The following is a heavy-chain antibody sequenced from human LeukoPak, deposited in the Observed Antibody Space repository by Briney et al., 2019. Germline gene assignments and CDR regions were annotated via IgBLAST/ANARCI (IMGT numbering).Heavy chain of an antibody. J-gene: IGHJ4*02. CDR1: GGSISSYY. D-gene: IGHD4-23*01. CDR2: IYYSGST. CDR3: ASTVATLGRYFDY. Sequence: SETLSLTCTVSGGSISSYYWSWIRQPPGKGLEWIGYIYYSGSTNYNPSFKSRVTISVDTSKNQFSLKLSSVTAADTAMYYCASTVATLGRYFDYWGQGTLVTVSS. V-gene: IGHV4-59*01.